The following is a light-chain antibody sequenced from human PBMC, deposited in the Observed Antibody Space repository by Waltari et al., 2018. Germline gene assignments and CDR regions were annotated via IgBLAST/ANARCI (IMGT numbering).Light chain of an antibody. J-gene: IGLJ3*02. V-gene: IGLV2-23*02. CDR2: DVS. CDR1: SSYIGRYDI. Sequence: QSALTQPASVSGSPGQSGTISCTGASSYIGRYDIVSWYQQHPGNAPKLIICDVSKRPSGVSDRFSGSKSGDTASLTISGLQFEDEADYYCCSYAGNYIWVFGGGTRLTVL. CDR3: CSYAGNYIWV.